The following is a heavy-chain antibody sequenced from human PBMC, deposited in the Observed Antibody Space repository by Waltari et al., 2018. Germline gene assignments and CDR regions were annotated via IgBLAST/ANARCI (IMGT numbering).Heavy chain of an antibody. CDR1: GFTFSSYW. D-gene: IGHD2-8*02. CDR2: IKQDGSEK. V-gene: IGHV3-7*01. Sequence: EVQLVASGGGLVQPGGSLRLSCAGSGFTFSSYWLSWVRQAPGKGLEWVANIKQDGSEKYYVDSVKGRFTISRDNAKNSLYLQMNSLRAEDTAVYYCASQLLSAFDIWGQGTMVTVSS. J-gene: IGHJ3*02. CDR3: ASQLLSAFDI.